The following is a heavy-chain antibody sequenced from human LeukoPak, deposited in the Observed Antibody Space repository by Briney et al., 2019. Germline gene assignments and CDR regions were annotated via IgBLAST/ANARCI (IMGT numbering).Heavy chain of an antibody. V-gene: IGHV4-59*01. CDR3: ARVYYGSGSFYFDY. D-gene: IGHD3-10*01. Sequence: SETLSLTCTVSGGSISSYYWSWIRQPPGKGLEWIGYIYYSGSTNYNPSLKSRVTISVDTSKNQFSLKLSSVTAADTAMYYCARVYYGSGSFYFDYWGQGTLVTVSS. CDR2: IYYSGST. CDR1: GGSISSYY. J-gene: IGHJ4*02.